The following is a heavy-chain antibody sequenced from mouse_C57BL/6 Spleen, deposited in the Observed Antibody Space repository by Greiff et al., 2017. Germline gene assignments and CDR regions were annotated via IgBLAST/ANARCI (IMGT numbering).Heavy chain of an antibody. Sequence: ESGPGLVKPSQSLSLTCSVTGYSITSGYYWNWIRQFPGNKLEWMGYISYDGSNNYNPSLKNRISITRDTSKNQFFLKLNSVTTEDTATYYCAREGNWDAWFAYWGQGTLVTVSA. CDR1: GYSITSGYY. D-gene: IGHD4-1*01. CDR3: AREGNWDAWFAY. J-gene: IGHJ3*01. V-gene: IGHV3-6*01. CDR2: ISYDGSN.